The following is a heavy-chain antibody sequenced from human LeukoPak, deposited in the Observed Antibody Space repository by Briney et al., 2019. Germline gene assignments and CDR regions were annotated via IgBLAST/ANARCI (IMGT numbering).Heavy chain of an antibody. CDR3: AKVGDLRIYYYYYMDV. CDR1: GFTFSSYG. Sequence: GGSLRLSCAASGFTFSSYGMHWVRQAPGKGLEWVAFIRYDGSNKYYADSVKGRFTISRDNFKSTVYLQMNSLRAEDTAVYYCAKVGDLRIYYYYYMDVWGKGTTVTVSS. CDR2: IRYDGSNK. J-gene: IGHJ6*03. D-gene: IGHD3-10*01. V-gene: IGHV3-30*02.